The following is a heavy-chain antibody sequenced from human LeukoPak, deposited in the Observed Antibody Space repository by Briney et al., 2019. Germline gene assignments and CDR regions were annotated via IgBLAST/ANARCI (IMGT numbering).Heavy chain of an antibody. CDR1: GGSISSSSYY. CDR3: ARRIVVSVPENNWFDP. Sequence: SETLSLTCTVSGGSISSSSYYWGWTRQPPGKGLEWIGSIYYSGSTYYNPSLKSQVTISVDTSKNQFSLKLSSVTAADTAVYYCARRIVVSVPENNWFDPWGQGTLVTVSS. J-gene: IGHJ5*02. D-gene: IGHD3-22*01. V-gene: IGHV4-39*01. CDR2: IYYSGST.